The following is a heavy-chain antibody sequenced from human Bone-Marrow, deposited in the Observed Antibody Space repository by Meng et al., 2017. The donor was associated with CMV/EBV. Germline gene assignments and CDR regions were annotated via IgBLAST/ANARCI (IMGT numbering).Heavy chain of an antibody. D-gene: IGHD1-26*01. V-gene: IGHV1-2*02. J-gene: IGHJ4*02. CDR1: GYTFTGYY. Sequence: ASVTVSCKASGYTFTGYYMHWVRQAPGQGLEWMGWINPNSGGTNYAQKFQGRVTMTRDTSISTAYMELSRLRSDDTAVYYCARIPLRWELLGGAFDYWGQGTLVTVSS. CDR2: INPNSGGT. CDR3: ARIPLRWELLGGAFDY.